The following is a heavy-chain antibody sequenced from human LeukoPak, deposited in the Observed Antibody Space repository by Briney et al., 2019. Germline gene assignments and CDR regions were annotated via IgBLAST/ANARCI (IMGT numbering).Heavy chain of an antibody. Sequence: PSQTLSLTCTVSGGSISSGSYYWSWIRQPAGKGLEWIGRIYTSGSTNYNPSLKSRVTISVDTSKNQFSLKLSSVTAADTAVYYCARDSSHHYNYMDVWGKGTTVTVSS. CDR3: ARDSSHHYNYMDV. J-gene: IGHJ6*03. CDR1: GGSISSGSYY. V-gene: IGHV4-61*02. CDR2: IYTSGST.